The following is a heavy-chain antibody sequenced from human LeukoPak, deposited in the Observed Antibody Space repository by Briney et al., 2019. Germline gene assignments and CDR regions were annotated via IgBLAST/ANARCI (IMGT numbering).Heavy chain of an antibody. CDR2: IRYDETTK. CDR1: GFTFSNYG. V-gene: IGHV3-30*02. CDR3: AKDLPAPYFDY. J-gene: IGHJ4*02. D-gene: IGHD2-2*01. Sequence: GGSLRLSCAASGFTFSNYGMHWVRQAPGKGLEWVAFIRYDETTKFYADSVMGRFTISRDNSKTTLYLQMNSLRAEDTAVYYCAKDLPAPYFDYWGQGIMVTVSS.